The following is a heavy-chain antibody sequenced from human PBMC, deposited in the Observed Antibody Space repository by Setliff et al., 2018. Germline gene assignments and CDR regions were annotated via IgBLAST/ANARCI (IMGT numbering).Heavy chain of an antibody. CDR2: IYIGGSA. CDR3: AREQWLYPPGYYYMDV. D-gene: IGHD6-19*01. CDR1: GGSISSYY. J-gene: IGHJ6*03. V-gene: IGHV4-4*07. Sequence: SETLSLTCTVSGGSISSYYWSWIRQPAGKGLEWIGHIYIGGSANYHPSLKSRVTMSIDTSKNQFSLKLNSVTAADMAVYYCAREQWLYPPGYYYMDVWAKGTTVTVSS.